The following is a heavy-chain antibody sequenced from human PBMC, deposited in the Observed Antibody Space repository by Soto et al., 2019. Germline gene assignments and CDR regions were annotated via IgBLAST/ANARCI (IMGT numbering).Heavy chain of an antibody. Sequence: PVGSLRLSCAASGFTFSSYGMHWVRQAPGKGLEWVAVISYDGSNKYYADSVKGRFTISRDNSKNTLYLQMNSLRAEDTAVYYCAKNVVVVPAAINGMDVRGQGTTVTVSS. CDR3: AKNVVVVPAAINGMDV. V-gene: IGHV3-30*18. CDR2: ISYDGSNK. J-gene: IGHJ6*02. CDR1: GFTFSSYG. D-gene: IGHD2-2*01.